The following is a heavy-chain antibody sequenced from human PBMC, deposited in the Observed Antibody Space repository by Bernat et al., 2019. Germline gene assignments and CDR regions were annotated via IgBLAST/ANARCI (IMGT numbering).Heavy chain of an antibody. CDR2: IKQDGSEK. J-gene: IGHJ4*02. V-gene: IGHV3-7*03. D-gene: IGHD3-16*01. Sequence: EVQLVESGGGLVQPGASLRLSCAASGLTSSSYWMSWVRQAPGKGLEWVANIKQDGSEKYYVDSEKGRFTISKDNARNSLYLQMNSLWGEDTAVYYCARGLAFGIPDYWGQGTLVTVSS. CDR3: ARGLAFGIPDY. CDR1: GLTSSSYW.